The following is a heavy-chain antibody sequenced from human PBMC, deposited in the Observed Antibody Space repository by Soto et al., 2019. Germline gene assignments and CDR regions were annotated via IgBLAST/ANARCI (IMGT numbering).Heavy chain of an antibody. Sequence: GGSLRLSCAASGLTFSTYSMNWVRQAPGKGLEWVSYITSDSSTRHYADFVKGRFTISRDNAKNSLYLQMNSLRDEDTAVYFCARDPDGIIDFDYRGQGTQVTVSS. CDR2: ITSDSSTR. D-gene: IGHD3-10*01. CDR3: ARDPDGIIDFDY. V-gene: IGHV3-48*02. J-gene: IGHJ4*02. CDR1: GLTFSTYS.